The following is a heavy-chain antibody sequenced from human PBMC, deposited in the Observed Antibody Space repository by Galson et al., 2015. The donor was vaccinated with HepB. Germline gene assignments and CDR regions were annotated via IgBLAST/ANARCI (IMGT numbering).Heavy chain of an antibody. D-gene: IGHD6-19*01. Sequence: SLRLSCAASGFTFSDYYMSWIRQAPGKGLEWVSYISSSSSYTNYADSVKGRFTISRDNAKNSLYLQMNSLRAEDTAVYYCARDLGYSSGWDGAENWFDPWGQGTLVTVSS. J-gene: IGHJ5*02. CDR2: ISSSSSYT. V-gene: IGHV3-11*06. CDR3: ARDLGYSSGWDGAENWFDP. CDR1: GFTFSDYY.